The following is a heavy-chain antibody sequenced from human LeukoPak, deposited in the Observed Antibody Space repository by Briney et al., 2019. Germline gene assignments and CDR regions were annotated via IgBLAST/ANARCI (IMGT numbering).Heavy chain of an antibody. V-gene: IGHV4-39*07. J-gene: IGHJ3*02. CDR3: ARGLFVGIAAAGDYDAFDI. Sequence: SETLSLTCSVSGGSISSSSYYWGWIRQPPGKGLEWIGSIYYSGSTNYNPSLKSRVTISVDTSKNQFSLKLSSVTAADTAVYYCARGLFVGIAAAGDYDAFDIWGQGTMVTVSS. D-gene: IGHD6-13*01. CDR1: GGSISSSSYY. CDR2: IYYSGST.